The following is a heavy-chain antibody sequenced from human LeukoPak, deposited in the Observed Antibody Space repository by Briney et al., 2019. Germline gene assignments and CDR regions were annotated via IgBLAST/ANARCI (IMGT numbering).Heavy chain of an antibody. CDR3: ARDFCTGCNYYFYGMDV. CDR2: ISWDSANI. Sequence: SLRLSFAASGFTFSSYAMSWGRQAPGGGLGWGSGISWDSANIGYADSVKGRFTISRDNAKNSLYLQMNSLTTEDTALYYCARDFCTGCNYYFYGMDVWGRGTTVTVSS. CDR1: GFTFSSYA. V-gene: IGHV3-9*01. J-gene: IGHJ6*02. D-gene: IGHD2-2*01.